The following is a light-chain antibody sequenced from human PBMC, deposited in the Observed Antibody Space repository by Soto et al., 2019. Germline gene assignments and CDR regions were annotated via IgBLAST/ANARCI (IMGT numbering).Light chain of an antibody. CDR2: EGS. Sequence: QSALTQPASVSGSPGQSITISCTGTSSDVGSYNLVSWYQQHPGKAPKLMIYEGSKRPSGVSNRFSGSKSGNTASLTISGLQAEDEADYYCCSYAGSSTHYVFGTGTSSPS. CDR3: CSYAGSSTHYV. V-gene: IGLV2-23*01. CDR1: SSDVGSYNL. J-gene: IGLJ1*01.